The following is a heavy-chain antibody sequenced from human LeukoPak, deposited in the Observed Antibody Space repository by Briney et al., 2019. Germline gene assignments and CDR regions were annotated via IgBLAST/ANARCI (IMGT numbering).Heavy chain of an antibody. CDR1: GFTFSSYS. D-gene: IGHD3-9*01. V-gene: IGHV3-21*01. J-gene: IGHJ5*02. Sequence: GGSLRLSCAASGFTFSSYSMNWVRQAPGKGLEWVSSISSSSSYIYYADSVKGRFTISRYNAKNSLYLQMNSLRAEDTAVYYCARDLYDILTGLGMNWFDPWGQGTLVTVSS. CDR3: ARDLYDILTGLGMNWFDP. CDR2: ISSSSSYI.